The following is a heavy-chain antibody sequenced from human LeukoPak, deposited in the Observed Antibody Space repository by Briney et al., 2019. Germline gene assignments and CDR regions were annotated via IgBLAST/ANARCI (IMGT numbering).Heavy chain of an antibody. CDR2: ITSRRTSI. D-gene: IGHD2/OR15-2a*01. J-gene: IGHJ4*02. CDR1: GFTYSNYW. V-gene: IGHV3-21*01. Sequence: PGGSLRLSCVGSGFTYSNYWMHWVRQARGKGLEWVSSITSRRTSIFYADSVKGRFTISRDDAKNSLYLQMNSLRAEDTALYYCARVSGYYRDYWGQGTLVTVSS. CDR3: ARVSGYYRDY.